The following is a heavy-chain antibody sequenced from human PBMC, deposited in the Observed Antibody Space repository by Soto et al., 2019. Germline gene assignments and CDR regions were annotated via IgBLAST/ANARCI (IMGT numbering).Heavy chain of an antibody. V-gene: IGHV4-34*01. CDR1: GGSFSGYY. CDR2: INHSGST. CDR3: ARVDPSRIAVAGTGWFDP. D-gene: IGHD6-13*01. J-gene: IGHJ5*02. Sequence: SETLSLTCAVYGGSFSGYYWSWIRQPPGKGLEWIGEINHSGSTNYNPSLKSRVTISVDTAKNQFSLKLSSVTAADTAVYYCARVDPSRIAVAGTGWFDPWGQGTMLTVSS.